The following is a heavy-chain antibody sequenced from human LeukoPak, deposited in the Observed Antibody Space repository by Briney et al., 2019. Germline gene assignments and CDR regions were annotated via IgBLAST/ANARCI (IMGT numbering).Heavy chain of an antibody. CDR2: IYYSGST. V-gene: IGHV4-59*01. Sequence: SETLSLTCTVSGGSISSYYWSWIRQPPGKGLEWIGYIYYSGSTNYNPSLKSRVTISVDTSKNQFSLKLSSVTAADTAVYYCARSQATMVRGVIPYFDYWGQGTLVTVSS. J-gene: IGHJ4*02. D-gene: IGHD3-10*01. CDR1: GGSISSYY. CDR3: ARSQATMVRGVIPYFDY.